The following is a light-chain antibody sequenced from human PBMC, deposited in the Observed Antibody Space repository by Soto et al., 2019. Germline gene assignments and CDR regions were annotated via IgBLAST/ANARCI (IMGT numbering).Light chain of an antibody. J-gene: IGKJ1*01. Sequence: DIPMTQSPSSLSASVGDRVTITCRASQGIRNDLGWYQQKPGKAPKRLIYGASNLQSGVPSRFSGSGSGTEFTLTISSLQPEDFAFYFCQQYNNWPPDRTFGQGTKVEIK. CDR2: GAS. CDR1: QGIRND. V-gene: IGKV1-17*01. CDR3: QQYNNWPPDRT.